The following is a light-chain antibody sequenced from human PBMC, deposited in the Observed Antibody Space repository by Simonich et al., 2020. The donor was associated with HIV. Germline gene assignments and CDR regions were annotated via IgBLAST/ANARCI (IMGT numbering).Light chain of an antibody. CDR2: EGS. CDR1: SSDVGSYNL. J-gene: IGLJ3*02. CDR3: SSYTSSSTWV. Sequence: QSALTQPASVSGSPGQSIAISCTGTSSDVGSYNLVSWDQQHPGKAPKLMIYEGSKRPSGVSNRFSGSKSGNTASLTISGLQAEDEADYYCSSYTSSSTWVFGGGTKLTVL. V-gene: IGLV2-14*02.